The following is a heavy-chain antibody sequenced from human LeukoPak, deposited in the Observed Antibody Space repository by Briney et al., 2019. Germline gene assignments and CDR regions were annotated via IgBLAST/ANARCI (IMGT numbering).Heavy chain of an antibody. J-gene: IGHJ4*02. D-gene: IGHD1-1*01. CDR3: ARDWKGEAPTGHYFDY. CDR1: GYTFTTYG. Sequence: ASVKVSCKASGYTFTTYGISWVRHAPGQGLEWMVWISAYNGNTNYAQKFQGRVTMTTDTSTSTAYMELRSLRSDDTAVYYCARDWKGEAPTGHYFDYWGQGTLVTVSS. V-gene: IGHV1-18*01. CDR2: ISAYNGNT.